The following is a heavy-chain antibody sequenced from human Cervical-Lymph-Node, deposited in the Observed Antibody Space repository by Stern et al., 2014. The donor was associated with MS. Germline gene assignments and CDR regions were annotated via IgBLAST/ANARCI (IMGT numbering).Heavy chain of an antibody. CDR1: GFIFSDYY. Sequence: VHLVESGGTLVKPGGSLRLSCAASGFIFSDYYMTWIRQAPGQGLEWVSYISTTASNIYYADSVKGRFTISRDNTKNSLFLLMSSLRAEDTAVYYCAISSSRYYFDSWGLGTLVTVSS. D-gene: IGHD2-2*01. CDR3: AISSSRYYFDS. CDR2: ISTTASNI. V-gene: IGHV3-11*01. J-gene: IGHJ4*02.